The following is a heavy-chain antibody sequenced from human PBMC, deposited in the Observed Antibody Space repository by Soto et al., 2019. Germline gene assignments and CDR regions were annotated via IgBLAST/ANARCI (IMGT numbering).Heavy chain of an antibody. CDR2: INAGNGNT. CDR1: GYTFTSYA. V-gene: IGHV1-3*01. J-gene: IGHJ4*02. CDR3: AREKWELLFAFDY. D-gene: IGHD1-26*01. Sequence: QVQLVQSGAEVKKPGASVKVSCKASGYTFTSYAMHWVRQAPGQRLEWRGWINAGNGNTKYSQKFQGRVTITRDTSASTAYMELSSLRSEDTAVYYCAREKWELLFAFDYWGQGTLVTVSS.